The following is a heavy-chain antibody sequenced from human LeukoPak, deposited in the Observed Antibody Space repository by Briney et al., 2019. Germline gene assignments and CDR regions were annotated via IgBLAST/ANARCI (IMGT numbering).Heavy chain of an antibody. Sequence: GGSLRLSCTASGFTFSSYSMNWVRQAPGKGLEWVSSISSSSTYIYYADSVKGRFTISRDNAKNSLYLRMNSLRAEDTAVYYCARDPLGSSYFDYWGQGTLVTVS. V-gene: IGHV3-21*01. J-gene: IGHJ4*02. D-gene: IGHD6-13*01. CDR1: GFTFSSYS. CDR2: ISSSSTYI. CDR3: ARDPLGSSYFDY.